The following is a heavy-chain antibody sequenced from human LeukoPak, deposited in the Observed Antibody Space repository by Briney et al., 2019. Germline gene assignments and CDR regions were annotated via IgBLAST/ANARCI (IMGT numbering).Heavy chain of an antibody. V-gene: IGHV3-23*01. J-gene: IGHJ5*02. CDR2: ISGSGGST. D-gene: IGHD3-3*01. CDR3: AKDGGPPYYDFWSGYPNWFDR. CDR1: GFTFSSNA. Sequence: QSGGSLRLSCAASGFTFSSNAMSWGRQAPGKGLEWVSAISGSGGSTYYADSVKGRFTISRDNSKYTLYLQMNSLRAEDTAIYYCAKDGGPPYYDFWSGYPNWFDRWGQGTLVTVSS.